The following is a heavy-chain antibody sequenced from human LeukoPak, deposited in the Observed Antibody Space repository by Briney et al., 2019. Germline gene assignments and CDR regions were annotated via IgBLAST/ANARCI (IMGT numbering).Heavy chain of an antibody. CDR2: ISSSGSTI. V-gene: IGHV3-11*04. CDR3: ARGFGEDSSGYYAGDWGYYFDY. J-gene: IGHJ4*02. D-gene: IGHD3-22*01. Sequence: GGSLRLSXAASGFTFSDYYMSWIRQAPGKGVEWVSCISSSGSTIDYADSVKGRFTISRDNAKNSLYLQMNSLRAEDTAVYYCARGFGEDSSGYYAGDWGYYFDYWGQGTLVTVSS. CDR1: GFTFSDYY.